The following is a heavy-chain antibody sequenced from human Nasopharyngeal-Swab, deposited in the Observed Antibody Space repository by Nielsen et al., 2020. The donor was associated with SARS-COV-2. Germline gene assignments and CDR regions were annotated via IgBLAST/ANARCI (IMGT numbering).Heavy chain of an antibody. CDR2: TSGSGGST. J-gene: IGHJ3*02. D-gene: IGHD1-26*01. Sequence: GSLRLSCAASGFTFSSYAMSWVRQAPGKGLEWVSTTSGSGGSTYYADSVKGRFTISRDNSWTTLYLEMNSLRAEDTAVYYCAKDESGYTGTYGALDIWGQGTMVTVSS. CDR3: AKDESGYTGTYGALDI. V-gene: IGHV3-23*01. CDR1: GFTFSSYA.